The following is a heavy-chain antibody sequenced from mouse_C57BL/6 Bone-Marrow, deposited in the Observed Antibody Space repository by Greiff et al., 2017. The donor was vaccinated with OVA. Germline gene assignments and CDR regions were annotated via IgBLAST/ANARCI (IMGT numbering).Heavy chain of an antibody. CDR2: FYPGSGSI. V-gene: IGHV1-62-2*01. CDR1: GYTFTEYT. Sequence: VQLQQSGAELVKPGASVKLSCKASGYTFTEYTIHWVKQRSGQGLEWIGWFYPGSGSIKYNEKFKDKATLTADKSSSTVYMELSRLTSEDSAVYFGARHEDGWLRRGYYFDYWGQGTTLTVSS. CDR3: ARHEDGWLRRGYYFDY. D-gene: IGHD2-2*01. J-gene: IGHJ2*01.